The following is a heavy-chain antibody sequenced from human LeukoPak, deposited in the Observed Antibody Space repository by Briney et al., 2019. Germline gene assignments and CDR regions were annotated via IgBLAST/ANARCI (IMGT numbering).Heavy chain of an antibody. Sequence: PSXTLSLTCTVSGGSISSYYWSWIRQPPGKGLEWIGYIYYSGSTNYNPSLKSRVTISVDTTKNQFSLKLSSVTAADTAVYYCSRRRGYSYGPFDYWGQGTLVTVSS. J-gene: IGHJ4*02. D-gene: IGHD5-18*01. CDR1: GGSISSYY. V-gene: IGHV4-59*01. CDR3: SRRRGYSYGPFDY. CDR2: IYYSGST.